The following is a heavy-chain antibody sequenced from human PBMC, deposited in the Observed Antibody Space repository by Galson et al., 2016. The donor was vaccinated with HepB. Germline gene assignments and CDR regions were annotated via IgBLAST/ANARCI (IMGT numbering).Heavy chain of an antibody. V-gene: IGHV3-33*08. Sequence: SLRLSCAASGFTLSFSVMHWVRQAPGKGLEWVALIWYDGSKTYYADSVKGRFTISRDNSKNTLSVQMNSLRAEDTAIYFCARGMSRFEYLDYWGQGTLVTVSS. CDR3: ARGMSRFEYLDY. D-gene: IGHD3-16*01. J-gene: IGHJ4*02. CDR2: IWYDGSKT. CDR1: GFTLSFSV.